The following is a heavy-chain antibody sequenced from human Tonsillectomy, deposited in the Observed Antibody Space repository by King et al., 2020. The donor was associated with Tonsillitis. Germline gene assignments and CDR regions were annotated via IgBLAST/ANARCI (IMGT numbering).Heavy chain of an antibody. Sequence: VTLKESGPVLVKPTETLTLTCTVSGFSLSNPRMGVSWIRQTPGKAPEWLALIFSNDEKSYSTSLKSRLTISKDTTKSQVVLTLTEMDPVDTAMYYCARILSQYAYEYNGYSNLYYGGQGTLVTVSS. D-gene: IGHD2-21*01. J-gene: IGHJ4*02. V-gene: IGHV2-26*01. CDR1: GFSLSNPRMG. CDR2: IFSNDEK. CDR3: ARILSQYAYEYNGYSNLYY.